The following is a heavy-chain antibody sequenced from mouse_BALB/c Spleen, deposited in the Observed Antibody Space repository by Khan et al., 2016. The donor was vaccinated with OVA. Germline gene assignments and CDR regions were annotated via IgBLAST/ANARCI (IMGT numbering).Heavy chain of an antibody. J-gene: IGHJ3*01. V-gene: IGHV1S22*01. CDR1: GYTFTSYW. CDR2: IYPGSDSI. Sequence: LQQPGSALVRPGASVKLSCKASGYTFTSYWMHWVKQRHGQGLEWIGNIYPGSDSINYDEKFKSKGTLTVDTSSRTAYIHLSSLTSEDSAVYYCTRGGYFGKSLFAYWGQGTLVTVSA. CDR3: TRGGYFGKSLFAY. D-gene: IGHD2-1*01.